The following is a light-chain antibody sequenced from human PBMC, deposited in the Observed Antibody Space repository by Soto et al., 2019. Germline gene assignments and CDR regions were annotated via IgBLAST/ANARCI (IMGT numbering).Light chain of an antibody. CDR2: KAS. Sequence: DIQMTQSPSTLSASVGDRVTITCRASQTIDSWLAWYQQRPGKPPNLLIYKASTLASGVPSRFSASGSGTEFTLTISSLHPDDFATFYCQQYSSYSPTFGQGTKVDI. CDR1: QTIDSW. CDR3: QQYSSYSPT. V-gene: IGKV1-5*03. J-gene: IGKJ1*01.